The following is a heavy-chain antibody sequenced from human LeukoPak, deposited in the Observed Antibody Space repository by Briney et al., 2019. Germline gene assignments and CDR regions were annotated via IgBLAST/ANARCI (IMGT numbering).Heavy chain of an antibody. J-gene: IGHJ4*02. V-gene: IGHV4-4*08. CDR1: GGSISSYY. D-gene: IGHD2-15*01. CDR3: ASWTPGYCSGGSCNSGIDY. CDR2: LSKSGNT. Sequence: PSETLSLTCTVSGGSISSYYWSWIRLPPGKGLEWIGYLSKSGNTNYSPSLKSRVTISVDTSKNQFSLKLSSVTAADAAVYYCASWTPGYCSGGSCNSGIDYWGQGTLVTVSS.